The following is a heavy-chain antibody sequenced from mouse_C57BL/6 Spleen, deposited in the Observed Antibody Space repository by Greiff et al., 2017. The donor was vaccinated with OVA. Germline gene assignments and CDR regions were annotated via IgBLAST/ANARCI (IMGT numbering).Heavy chain of an antibody. D-gene: IGHD2-3*01. V-gene: IGHV1-75*01. CDR1: GYTFTDYY. CDR2: IFPGSGST. CDR3: AREGRWLLPFDY. J-gene: IGHJ2*01. Sequence: QVQLQQSGPELVKPGASVKISCKASGYTFTDYYINWVKQRPGQGLEWIGGIFPGSGSTYYNEKFKGKATLTVDKSSSTAYMLLSSLTSEDSAVYFCAREGRWLLPFDYWGQGTTLTVSS.